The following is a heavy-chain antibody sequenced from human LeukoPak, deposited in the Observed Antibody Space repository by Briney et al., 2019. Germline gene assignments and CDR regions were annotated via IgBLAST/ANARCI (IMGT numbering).Heavy chain of an antibody. CDR1: GFTFSSYG. V-gene: IGHV3-30*18. J-gene: IGHJ4*02. D-gene: IGHD2-2*01. Sequence: GGSLRLSCAASGFTFSSYGMHWVRQAPGKGLRGVAVISYDGSNKYYADSVKGRFTISRDNSKNTLYLQMNSLRAEDTAVYYCAKLSSSSTSSQTIDYWGQGTLVTVSS. CDR3: AKLSSSSTSSQTIDY. CDR2: ISYDGSNK.